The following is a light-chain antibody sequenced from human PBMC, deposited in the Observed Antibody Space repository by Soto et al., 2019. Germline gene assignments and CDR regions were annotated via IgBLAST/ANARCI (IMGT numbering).Light chain of an antibody. CDR2: GAS. J-gene: IGKJ5*01. Sequence: ENVLTQSPGTLSLSPGERATLSCRASQSVSSNYLAWYQQKPGQAPRLLTYGASSRATGIPDRFSGSGSETDFTFTISRLEPEDFAVYYCQQYGSSPITFGQGTRLEIK. CDR3: QQYGSSPIT. V-gene: IGKV3-20*01. CDR1: QSVSSNY.